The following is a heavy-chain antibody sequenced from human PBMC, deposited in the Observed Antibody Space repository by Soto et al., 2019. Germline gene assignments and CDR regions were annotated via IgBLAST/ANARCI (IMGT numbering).Heavy chain of an antibody. Sequence: SETLSLTCTVSGGSISSGGYYWSWIRQHPGKGLEWIGYIYYSGSTYYNPSLKSRVTISVDTSKNQFSLKLSSVTAADTAVYYCARRGKEYYGSGSYPHYYYYYMDVWGKRTTVTVSS. V-gene: IGHV4-31*03. J-gene: IGHJ6*03. CDR3: ARRGKEYYGSGSYPHYYYYYMDV. CDR1: GGSISSGGYY. CDR2: IYYSGST. D-gene: IGHD3-10*01.